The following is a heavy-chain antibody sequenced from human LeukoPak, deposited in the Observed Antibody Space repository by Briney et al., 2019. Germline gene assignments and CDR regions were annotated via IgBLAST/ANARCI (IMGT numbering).Heavy chain of an antibody. CDR3: ARDSTMVRGVIGYFDC. Sequence: KPSETLSLTCTVSGGSISSYYWSWIRQPAGKGLEWIGRIDTSGSTNYNPSLKSRVTISVDPSKNQFSLKLSSVTAADTAVYYCARDSTMVRGVIGYFDCWGQGTLVTVSS. J-gene: IGHJ4*02. V-gene: IGHV4-4*07. CDR2: IDTSGST. D-gene: IGHD3-10*01. CDR1: GGSISSYY.